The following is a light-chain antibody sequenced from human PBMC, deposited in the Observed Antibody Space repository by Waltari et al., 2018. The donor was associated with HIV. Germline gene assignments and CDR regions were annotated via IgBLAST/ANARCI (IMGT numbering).Light chain of an antibody. CDR1: SSDVGVYNF. CDR3: CSYAGSYPVV. CDR2: DVS. V-gene: IGLV2-11*01. Sequence: QSALTQPRSVSGSPGQSVTISCTGTSSDVGVYNFVSWYQQHPGKAPKLMIYDVSKLPSGVPDSFSGSKSGHTASLTISGLQAEDEADYYCCSYAGSYPVVFGGGTKLTVL. J-gene: IGLJ2*01.